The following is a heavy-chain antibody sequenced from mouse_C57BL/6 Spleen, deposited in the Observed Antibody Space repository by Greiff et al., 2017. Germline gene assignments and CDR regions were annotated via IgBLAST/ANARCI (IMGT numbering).Heavy chain of an antibody. D-gene: IGHD1-1*01. V-gene: IGHV1-50*01. J-gene: IGHJ2*01. Sequence: VQLQQPGAELVKPGASVKLSCTASGYTFTSYWMQWVKQRPGQGLEWIGEIDPSDSYTNYNQKFKGKATLTVDTSSSTAYMQLNSLTSEDSAVYYCARRYYVSSYYFDYWGQGTTLTVSS. CDR3: ARRYYVSSYYFDY. CDR1: GYTFTSYW. CDR2: IDPSDSYT.